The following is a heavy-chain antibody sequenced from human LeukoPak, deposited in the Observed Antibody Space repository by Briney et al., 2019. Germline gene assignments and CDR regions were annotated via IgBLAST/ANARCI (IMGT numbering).Heavy chain of an antibody. CDR3: ARDEVGAPPIDY. D-gene: IGHD1-26*01. CDR2: IRGDGGFF. V-gene: IGHV3-74*01. J-gene: IGHJ4*02. Sequence: GGSLRLSCEASGFIFSSHWTHWVRQAPGKGLVWIANIRGDGGFFGYADYVKGRFTISRDYDKNTLYLHMNGLRAEDTAVYYCARDEVGAPPIDYWGQGTLVTVSS. CDR1: GFIFSSHW.